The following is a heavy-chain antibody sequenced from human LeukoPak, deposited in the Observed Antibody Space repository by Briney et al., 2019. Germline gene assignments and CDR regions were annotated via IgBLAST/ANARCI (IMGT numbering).Heavy chain of an antibody. J-gene: IGHJ4*02. CDR3: ASSRDGYTPLDY. CDR1: GFTFSSYA. CDR2: ISSGASTI. Sequence: GGSLRLSCAASGFTFSSYAMTWVRQAPGKGLEWVSYISSGASTIYYADSVKGRFTISRDNAKNSLYLQMNSLRAEDTAVYYCASSRDGYTPLDYWGQGTLVTVSS. D-gene: IGHD5-24*01. V-gene: IGHV3-48*03.